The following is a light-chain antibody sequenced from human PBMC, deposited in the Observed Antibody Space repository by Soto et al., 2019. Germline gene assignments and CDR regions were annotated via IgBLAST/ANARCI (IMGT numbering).Light chain of an antibody. CDR1: QSVSSSN. Sequence: ETVMTQSPVTLSVSRGDTATLSWRASQSVSSSNLAWYQQKPSQAPRLLIYDASNRATGIPARFSGSGSGTDFTLTISSLEPEDFAVYYCQQRSNWPPWTFGQGTKVDIK. CDR3: QQRSNWPPWT. CDR2: DAS. J-gene: IGKJ1*01. V-gene: IGKV3D-20*02.